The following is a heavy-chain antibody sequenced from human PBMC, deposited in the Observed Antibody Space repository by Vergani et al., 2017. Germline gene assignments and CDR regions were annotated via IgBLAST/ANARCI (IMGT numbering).Heavy chain of an antibody. V-gene: IGHV3-23*01. CDR2: ISGSGGST. D-gene: IGHD3-22*01. J-gene: IGHJ4*02. CDR3: AKGGVREYYYDSSGPPGY. Sequence: EVQLLESGGGLVQPGGSLRLSCAASGFTFSSYAMSWVRQAPGKGLEWVSAISGSGGSTYYADSVKGRFTISRDNSKNTLYLQMNSLRAEDTAVYYCAKGGVREYYYDSSGPPGYWGQGTLVTVSS. CDR1: GFTFSSYA.